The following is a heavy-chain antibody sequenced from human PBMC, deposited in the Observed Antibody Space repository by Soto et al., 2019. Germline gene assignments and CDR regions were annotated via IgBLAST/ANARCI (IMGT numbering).Heavy chain of an antibody. CDR2: IYYRGST. D-gene: IGHD2-15*01. CDR1: GDSISRGGYY. J-gene: IGHJ4*02. Sequence: QVQLQESGPGLVKPSQTLSLTCNVSGDSISRGGYYWSWVRQHPGKGLEWLGYIYYRGSTYYNPSLKSRVHISVDTSKNHFSLRLSSVTAADTAVYYCARVEVVITRGALDYWGPGTRVTVSS. CDR3: ARVEVVITRGALDY. V-gene: IGHV4-31*03.